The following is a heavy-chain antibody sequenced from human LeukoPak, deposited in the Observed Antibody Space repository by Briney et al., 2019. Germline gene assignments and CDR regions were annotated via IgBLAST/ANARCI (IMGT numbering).Heavy chain of an antibody. D-gene: IGHD1-26*01. J-gene: IGHJ4*02. Sequence: EASVKVSCKASGYPFTGYFIHWVRQAPGQGLEWMGWINPDSGGTNYPPKFQGRVTMTRDTSISTAYMEVSRLRSDDTAVYYCARDLRGLGDYFDYWGQGTLVTVSS. CDR3: ARDLRGLGDYFDY. CDR2: INPDSGGT. CDR1: GYPFTGYF. V-gene: IGHV1-2*02.